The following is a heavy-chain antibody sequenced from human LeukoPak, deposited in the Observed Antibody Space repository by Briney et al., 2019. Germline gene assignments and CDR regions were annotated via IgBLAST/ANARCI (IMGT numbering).Heavy chain of an antibody. D-gene: IGHD6-13*01. CDR2: IYDSVST. V-gene: IGHV4-59*01. J-gene: IGHJ2*01. Sequence: SETLSLTCTVSGGSISSYYWSWIRQPPGKGLEWIGYIYDSVSTNYNPSLESRVTISVDTSKNQFSLKLSSVTAADTAVYYCARVYYSNSYDYWYFDLWGRGTLVTVSS. CDR1: GGSISSYY. CDR3: ARVYYSNSYDYWYFDL.